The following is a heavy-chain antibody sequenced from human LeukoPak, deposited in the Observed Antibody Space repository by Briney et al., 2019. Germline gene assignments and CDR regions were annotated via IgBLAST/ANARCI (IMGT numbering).Heavy chain of an antibody. CDR1: GFTFSRYW. CDR2: INGDGSRT. Sequence: GGSLRLSCAASGFTFSRYWMHWVRQAPGEGLVWVSRINGDGSRTRYADSVMGRFTIPRDNPKNTLYLQKTSLRAEDTAVYYCARIGGVWGESAYWGQGTPLTVSP. CDR3: ARIGGVWGESAY. V-gene: IGHV3-74*01. J-gene: IGHJ4*02. D-gene: IGHD3-16*01.